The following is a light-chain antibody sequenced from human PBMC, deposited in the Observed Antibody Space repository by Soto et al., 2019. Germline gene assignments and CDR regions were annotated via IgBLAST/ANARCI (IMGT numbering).Light chain of an antibody. J-gene: IGKJ1*01. V-gene: IGKV1-5*03. CDR3: QQYNSYWT. Sequence: DIQMTQSPSTLSASVGDRVTITCRASQSISSWLAWYQQKPGKAPNLLIYKASSLESGVPSRFSGSGSGTVFTLTISSLQPDDFAIYFCQQYNSYWTFGQGTKLEIK. CDR1: QSISSW. CDR2: KAS.